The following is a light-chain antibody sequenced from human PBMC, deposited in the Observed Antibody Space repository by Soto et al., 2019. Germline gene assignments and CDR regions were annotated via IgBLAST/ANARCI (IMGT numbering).Light chain of an antibody. V-gene: IGLV1-44*01. CDR2: SNN. J-gene: IGLJ2*01. CDR3: AAWDDILNGVV. Sequence: QSVLTQPPSASGTPGQRVTISCSGSSSNIGSNTVNWYQQLPGTAPKLLIYSNNQRPSGVPHRFSGSKSGTSASLAISGLQSEDEADYYCAAWDDILNGVVFGGGTKLTVL. CDR1: SSNIGSNT.